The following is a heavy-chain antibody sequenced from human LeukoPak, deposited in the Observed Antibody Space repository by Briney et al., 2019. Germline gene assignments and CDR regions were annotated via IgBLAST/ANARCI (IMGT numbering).Heavy chain of an antibody. D-gene: IGHD6-19*01. CDR1: GYTFSSYG. Sequence: GGSLRLSCAASGYTFSSYGMHWVRQAPGKGLEWVAVIWYDGSNKYYADSVKGRFTISRDNSKNTLYLQMNSLRAEDTAVYYCARDDRYSSGWDYYYYGMDVWGQGTTVTVSS. J-gene: IGHJ6*02. CDR3: ARDDRYSSGWDYYYYGMDV. CDR2: IWYDGSNK. V-gene: IGHV3-33*08.